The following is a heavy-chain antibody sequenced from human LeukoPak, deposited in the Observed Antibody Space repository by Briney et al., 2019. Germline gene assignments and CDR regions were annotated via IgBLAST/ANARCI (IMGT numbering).Heavy chain of an antibody. V-gene: IGHV3-30*02. D-gene: IGHD6-19*01. CDR3: AKDDSSGLDY. CDR1: GFIFSNYG. J-gene: IGHJ4*02. Sequence: GGSLRLSCAASGFIFSNYGIHWVRQAPGKGLEWVAFIRYDGSNKNYVDSVKGRFTISRDNSKNTLYLQMNSLRPEDTAVYYCAKDDSSGLDYWGQGTLVTASS. CDR2: IRYDGSNK.